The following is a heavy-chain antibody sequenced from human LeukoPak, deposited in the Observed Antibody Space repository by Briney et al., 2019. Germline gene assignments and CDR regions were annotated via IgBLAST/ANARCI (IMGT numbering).Heavy chain of an antibody. D-gene: IGHD1-26*01. CDR2: INPNSGGT. CDR3: ARGEISGTYYQGTFDY. Sequence: GASVKVSCKASGYTFTGYYMHWVRQAPGQGLEWMGWINPNSGGTNYAQKFQGRVTMTRDTSISTAYMELSRLRSEDTAVYYCARGEISGTYYQGTFDYWGQGTLVTVSS. CDR1: GYTFTGYY. J-gene: IGHJ4*02. V-gene: IGHV1-2*02.